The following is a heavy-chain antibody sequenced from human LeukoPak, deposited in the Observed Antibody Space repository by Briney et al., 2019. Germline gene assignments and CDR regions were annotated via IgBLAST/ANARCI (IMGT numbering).Heavy chain of an antibody. J-gene: IGHJ4*02. CDR3: ARGGSRILRYFDWLLYGFDY. Sequence: SETLPLTCAVYGGSFSGYYWSWIRQPPGKGLEWIGEINHSGSTNYNPSLKSRVTISVDTSKNQFSLKLSSVTAADTAVYYCARGGSRILRYFDWLLYGFDYWGQGTLVTVSS. CDR2: INHSGST. V-gene: IGHV4-34*01. D-gene: IGHD3-9*01. CDR1: GGSFSGYY.